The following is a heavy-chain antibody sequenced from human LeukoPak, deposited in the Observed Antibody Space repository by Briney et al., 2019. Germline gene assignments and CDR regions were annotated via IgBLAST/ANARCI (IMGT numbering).Heavy chain of an antibody. CDR1: GFTFSSYW. CDR3: ARGGGLHV. D-gene: IGHD5-12*01. V-gene: IGHV3-7*03. Sequence: GRSLRLSCAASGFTFSSYWMNWARQAPGKGLEWVASINHNGNVNYYVDSVKGRFTISRDNAKNSLYLQMSNLRAEDTAVYFCARGGGLHVWGQGATVTVSS. J-gene: IGHJ6*02. CDR2: INHNGNVN.